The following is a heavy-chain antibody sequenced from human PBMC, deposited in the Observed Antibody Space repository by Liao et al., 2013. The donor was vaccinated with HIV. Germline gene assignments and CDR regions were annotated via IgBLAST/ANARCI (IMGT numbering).Heavy chain of an antibody. D-gene: IGHD6-6*01. CDR2: INHSGST. CDR3: ARGVSSSFRYYYYYMDV. V-gene: IGHV4-59*12. J-gene: IGHJ6*03. Sequence: QVQLQESGPGLVKPSETLSLMCSVSGGPITSSYWSWIRQPPGKGLEWIGEINHSGSTNNNPSLKSRVTISVDTSKNQFSLKLSSVTAADSAVYYCARGVSSSFRYYYYYMDVWGKGTTVTVSS. CDR1: GGPITSSY.